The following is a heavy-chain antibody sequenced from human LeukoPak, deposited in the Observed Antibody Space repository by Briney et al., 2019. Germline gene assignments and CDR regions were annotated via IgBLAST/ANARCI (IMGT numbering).Heavy chain of an antibody. CDR2: IKQDGGEK. CDR1: GFTFSNYW. V-gene: IGHV3-7*01. J-gene: IGHJ4*02. CDR3: AKDLHGGYSSDY. D-gene: IGHD4-23*01. Sequence: GGSLRLSCAASGFTFSNYWMNWVRQAPGKGLEWVANIKQDGGEKSYVDSVKGRFTISRDNAKNSLHLQMNSLRPEDTAVYYCAKDLHGGYSSDYWGQGSLVTVFS.